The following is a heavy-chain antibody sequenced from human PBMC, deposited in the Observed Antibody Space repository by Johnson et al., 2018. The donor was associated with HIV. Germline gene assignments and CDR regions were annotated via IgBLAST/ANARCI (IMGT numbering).Heavy chain of an antibody. CDR3: AREIPQQWLVRRGAFDI. D-gene: IGHD6-19*01. CDR1: GFTFSSYG. J-gene: IGHJ3*02. CDR2: ISYDASNK. Sequence: LVESGGGVVQPGRSLRLSCAASGFTFSSYGMHWVRQAPGKGLEWVAVISYDASNKYYADSVKGRFTISRDNSKNTLYLQMNSLRAEDTAVYYCAREIPQQWLVRRGAFDIWGQGTMVTVSS. V-gene: IGHV3-30*19.